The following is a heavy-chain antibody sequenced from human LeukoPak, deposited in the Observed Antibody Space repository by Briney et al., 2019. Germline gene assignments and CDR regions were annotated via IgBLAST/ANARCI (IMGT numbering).Heavy chain of an antibody. J-gene: IGHJ4*02. D-gene: IGHD1-26*01. Sequence: SETLSPTCTVSGGSISSSSYYWGWIRQPPGKGLEWIGSIYYSGSTYYNPSLKSRVTISVDTSKNQFSLKLSSVTAADTAVYYCARRMGADENFDYWGQGTLVTVSS. V-gene: IGHV4-39*01. CDR2: IYYSGST. CDR3: ARRMGADENFDY. CDR1: GGSISSSSYY.